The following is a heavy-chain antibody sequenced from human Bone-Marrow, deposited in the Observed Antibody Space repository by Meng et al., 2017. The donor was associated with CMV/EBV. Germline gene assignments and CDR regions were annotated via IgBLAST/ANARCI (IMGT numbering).Heavy chain of an antibody. D-gene: IGHD2-2*01. CDR2: ISSSSSYI. J-gene: IGHJ4*02. CDR1: GFTFSSYS. V-gene: IGHV3-21*04. Sequence: ETLSLTCAASGFTFSSYSMNWVRQAPGKGLEWVSSISSSSSYIYYADSVKGRFTITRDNSKNTLYLQMNSLRAEDTAVYYCAKDLSGFLVVPPAAYWGQGTLATFSS. CDR3: AKDLSGFLVVPPAAY.